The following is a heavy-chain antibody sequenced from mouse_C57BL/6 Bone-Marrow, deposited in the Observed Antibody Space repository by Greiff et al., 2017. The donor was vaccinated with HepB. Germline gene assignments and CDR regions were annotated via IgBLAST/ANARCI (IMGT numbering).Heavy chain of an antibody. J-gene: IGHJ4*01. D-gene: IGHD2-10*01. V-gene: IGHV1-64*01. CDR2: IHPNSGST. Sequence: QVQLQQSGAELVKPGASVKLSCKASGYTFTSYWMHWVKQRPGQGLEWIGMIHPNSGSTNYNEKFKSKATLTVDKSSSTAYMQLSSLTSEDSAVYYCARSSYGEDYAMDYWGQGTSVTVSS. CDR3: ARSSYGEDYAMDY. CDR1: GYTFTSYW.